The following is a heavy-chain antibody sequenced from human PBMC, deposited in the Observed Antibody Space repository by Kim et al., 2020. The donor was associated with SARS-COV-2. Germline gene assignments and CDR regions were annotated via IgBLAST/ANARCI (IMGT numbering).Heavy chain of an antibody. Sequence: ASVKVSCKVSGYTLTELSMHWVRQAPGKGLEWMGGFDPEDGETIYAQKFQGRVTMTEDTSTDTAYMELSSLRSEDTAVYYCVHAGVSSGWLLDFDYWGQGTLVTVSS. CDR1: GYTLTELS. CDR3: VHAGVSSGWLLDFDY. CDR2: FDPEDGET. D-gene: IGHD6-19*01. J-gene: IGHJ4*02. V-gene: IGHV1-24*01.